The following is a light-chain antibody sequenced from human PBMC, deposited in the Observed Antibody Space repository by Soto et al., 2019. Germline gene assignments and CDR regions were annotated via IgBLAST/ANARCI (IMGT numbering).Light chain of an antibody. J-gene: IGKJ5*01. CDR2: DAS. CDR3: QQYGSSPIT. V-gene: IGKV3-20*01. CDR1: QSVTSNK. Sequence: EIVLTQSPGNLSLSPGERATLSCRASQSVTSNKLAWYQQKPGQAPRLLIYDASGRTTGSPDRFSGSGSGADFTLTMSRLEPEDFAVYYCQQYGSSPITFGQGTRLEIK.